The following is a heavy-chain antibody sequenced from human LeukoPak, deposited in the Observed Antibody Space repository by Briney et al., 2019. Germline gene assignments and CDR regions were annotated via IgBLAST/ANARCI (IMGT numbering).Heavy chain of an antibody. Sequence: GGSLRLFCAASGFTFSSYEMNWVRQAPGKGLEWVSYISSSGSTIYYADSVKGRFTISRDNAKNSLYLQMNSLRAEDTAVYYCARDQLGYYGSGSNAKIYWYFDLWGRGTLVTVSS. CDR1: GFTFSSYE. V-gene: IGHV3-48*03. D-gene: IGHD3-10*01. J-gene: IGHJ2*01. CDR2: ISSSGSTI. CDR3: ARDQLGYYGSGSNAKIYWYFDL.